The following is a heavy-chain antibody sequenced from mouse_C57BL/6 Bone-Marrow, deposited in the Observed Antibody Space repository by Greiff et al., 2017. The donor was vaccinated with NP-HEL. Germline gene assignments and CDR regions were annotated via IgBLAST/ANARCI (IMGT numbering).Heavy chain of an antibody. CDR1: GYAFSSYW. J-gene: IGHJ2*01. V-gene: IGHV1-80*01. D-gene: IGHD1-1*01. CDR2: IYPGDGDP. CDR3: ARGCDTTVVDTPFDY. Sequence: QVHVKQSGAELVKPGASVKISCKASGYAFSSYWMNWVKQRPGKGLEWIGQIYPGDGDPNYNGKFKGKATPTADKSSSTAYMQLSSLTSEDSAVYYCARGCDTTVVDTPFDYWGQGTTLTVSS.